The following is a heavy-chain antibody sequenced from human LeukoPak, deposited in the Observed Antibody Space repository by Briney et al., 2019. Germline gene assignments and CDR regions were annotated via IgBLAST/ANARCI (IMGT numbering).Heavy chain of an antibody. CDR2: MNPNSNNT. J-gene: IGHJ3*02. V-gene: IGHV1-8*02. Sequence: ASVKVSCKASGYTFTSYDINWVRQATGQGLEWMGYMNPNSNNTGYAQNFRGRFTMTRNTSISTAYMELSSLRSEDTAVYYCASKWVTYYYNSSYYHYPTDVFDIWGQGTMVTVSS. CDR3: ASKWVTYYYNSSYYHYPTDVFDI. D-gene: IGHD3-22*01. CDR1: GYTFTSYD.